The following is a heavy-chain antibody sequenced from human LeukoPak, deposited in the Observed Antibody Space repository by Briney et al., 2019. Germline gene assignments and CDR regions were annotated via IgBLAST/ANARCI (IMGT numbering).Heavy chain of an antibody. D-gene: IGHD2-15*01. V-gene: IGHV4-39*07. J-gene: IGHJ4*02. Sequence: PSETLSLTCTVSGGSISSSSYYWGWIRQPPGKGLEWIGSIYYSGSTYYNPSLKSRVTISVDTSKNQSSLKLSSVTAADTAVYYCARDVSGVVHPYYFDYWGQGTLVTVSS. CDR2: IYYSGST. CDR3: ARDVSGVVHPYYFDY. CDR1: GGSISSSSYY.